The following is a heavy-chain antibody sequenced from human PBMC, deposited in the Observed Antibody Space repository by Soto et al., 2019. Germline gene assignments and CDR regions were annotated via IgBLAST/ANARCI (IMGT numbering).Heavy chain of an antibody. CDR1: GGTFSSYT. D-gene: IGHD2-15*01. Sequence: QVQLVQSGAEVKKPGSSVKVSCKASGGTFSSYTISWVRQAPGQGLEWMGRIIPILGIANYAQKFQGRVTXTXDXFTSTAYMELSSLRSEDTAVYYCARDRSSRNDAFDIWGQGTMVTVSS. J-gene: IGHJ3*02. CDR2: IIPILGIA. CDR3: ARDRSSRNDAFDI. V-gene: IGHV1-69*02.